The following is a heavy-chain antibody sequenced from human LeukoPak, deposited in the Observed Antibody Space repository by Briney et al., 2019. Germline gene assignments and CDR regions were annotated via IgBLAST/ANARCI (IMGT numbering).Heavy chain of an antibody. J-gene: IGHJ4*02. Sequence: PGGSLRLSCAASGFTFNSYAMTWVRQAPGKGLEWVSSITGGGDTTYYADSVRGRFTISRDNSKNTLSLQINSLIAEDTAVYYCAKERSEVVVAATNYWGQGTLVTVSS. CDR3: AKERSEVVVAATNY. CDR1: GFTFNSYA. D-gene: IGHD2-15*01. V-gene: IGHV3-23*01. CDR2: ITGGGDTT.